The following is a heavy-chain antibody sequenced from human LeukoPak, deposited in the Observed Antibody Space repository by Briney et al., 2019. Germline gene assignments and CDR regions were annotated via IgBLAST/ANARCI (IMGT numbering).Heavy chain of an antibody. Sequence: ASVKVSCKASGYTFTSYGISWVRQAPGQGLEWMEWISGYNGETNNAQKLQGRVTMTTDTSTSTAYTELRSLRSDDTAVYYCARDRWYDKSDYYYNLDHWGQGTLVTVSS. D-gene: IGHD3-22*01. J-gene: IGHJ4*02. CDR3: ARDRWYDKSDYYYNLDH. CDR1: GYTFTSYG. CDR2: ISGYNGET. V-gene: IGHV1-18*01.